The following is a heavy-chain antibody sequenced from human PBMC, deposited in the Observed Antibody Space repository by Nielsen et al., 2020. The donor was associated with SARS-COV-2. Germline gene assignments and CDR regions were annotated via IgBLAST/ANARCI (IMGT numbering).Heavy chain of an antibody. Sequence: WLRQPPGKGLEWVGEINHSGRTSDNPSLQSRVSISVDTSKNQFSLRLTSVTAADTAVYYCARARLYYDILTGYQNGEFFDYWAREPWSPSPQ. J-gene: IGHJ4*02. CDR2: INHSGRT. D-gene: IGHD3-9*01. V-gene: IGHV4-34*01. CDR3: ARARLYYDILTGYQNGEFFDY.